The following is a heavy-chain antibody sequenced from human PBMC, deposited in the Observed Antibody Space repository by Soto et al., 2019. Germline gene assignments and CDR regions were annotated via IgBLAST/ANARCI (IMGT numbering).Heavy chain of an antibody. D-gene: IGHD3-3*01. CDR1: GYTFTSYG. CDR2: ISAYNGNT. Sequence: ASVKVSCKASGYTFTSYGISWVRQAPGQGLEWMGWISAYNGNTNYAQKLQGRVTMTTDTSTSTAYMELRGLRSDDTAVYYCARERPRDYYDFWSGYHYYYGMDVWGQGTTVTVSS. CDR3: ARERPRDYYDFWSGYHYYYGMDV. V-gene: IGHV1-18*04. J-gene: IGHJ6*02.